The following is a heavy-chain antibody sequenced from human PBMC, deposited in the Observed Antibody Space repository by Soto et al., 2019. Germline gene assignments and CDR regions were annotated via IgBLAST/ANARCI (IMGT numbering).Heavy chain of an antibody. J-gene: IGHJ6*01. V-gene: IGHV1-69*06. Sequence: QVQLVQSGAEVKKPWHSVTVSCKASGGTFSSYAISWVRQAPGQGLEWMGGRIPIFGTANYAQQFQGRVTITADTSTSTAYMELSSLRSEDTAVHYCARIQLWPQTGNYYYYYGMDIW. CDR2: RIPIFGTA. CDR3: ARIQLWPQTGNYYYYYGMDI. D-gene: IGHD5-18*01. CDR1: GGTFSSYA.